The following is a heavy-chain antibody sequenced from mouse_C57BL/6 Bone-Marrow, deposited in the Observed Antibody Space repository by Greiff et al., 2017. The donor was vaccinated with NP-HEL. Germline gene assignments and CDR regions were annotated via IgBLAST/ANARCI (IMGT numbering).Heavy chain of an antibody. D-gene: IGHD2-3*01. Sequence: VQLKESGGGLVKPGGSLKLSCAASGFTFSSYAMSWVRQTPEKRLEWVATISDGGSYTYYPDNVKGRFTISRDNAKNNLYLQMSHLKSEDTAMYYCAREGWEDYWGQGTTLTVSS. J-gene: IGHJ2*01. CDR1: GFTFSSYA. CDR3: AREGWEDY. V-gene: IGHV5-4*01. CDR2: ISDGGSYT.